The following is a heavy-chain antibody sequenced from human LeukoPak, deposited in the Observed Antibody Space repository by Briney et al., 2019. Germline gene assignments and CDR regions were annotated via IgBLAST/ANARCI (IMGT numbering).Heavy chain of an antibody. CDR3: TTYLTT. CDR2: TTSTTDGGTT. J-gene: IGHJ4*02. V-gene: IGHV3-15*01. D-gene: IGHD4/OR15-4a*01. CDR1: GFPFSEAW. Sequence: GGSLRLSCAVSGFPFSEAWMGWVRQAPGKGLEWVGRTTSTTDGGTTDHAAPVRGRFTISRDDSKTTLYLQMNSLKTEDTAVYYCTTYLTTRGQGTLVTVSS.